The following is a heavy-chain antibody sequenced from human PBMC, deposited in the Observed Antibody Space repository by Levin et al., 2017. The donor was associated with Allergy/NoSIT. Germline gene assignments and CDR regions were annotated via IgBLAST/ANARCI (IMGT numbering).Heavy chain of an antibody. D-gene: IGHD6-19*01. J-gene: IGHJ4*02. V-gene: IGHV4-39*01. CDR2: ICCGGST. Sequence: PSETLSLTCTVSGGSISSSIYYWGWIRQPPGKGLEWIGSICCGGSTYYNPSLKSRVTISVDTSKNQFSLRLSSVTAADTAVYYCASGGNGWYGVGDYWGQGTLVTVSS. CDR3: ASGGNGWYGVGDY. CDR1: GGSISSSIYY.